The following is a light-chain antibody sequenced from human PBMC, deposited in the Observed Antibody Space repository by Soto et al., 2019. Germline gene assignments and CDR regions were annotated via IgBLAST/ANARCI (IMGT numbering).Light chain of an antibody. CDR3: GSYAGTNTFV. CDR2: EGN. J-gene: IGLJ1*01. V-gene: IGLV2-23*01. Sequence: QSALTQPASVSGSPGQSITISCTGTSSDVGSYNLVSWYQQHPGKAPKLMIYEGNKRPSGVSNRFSGSKSANTASLTISGLQTGDEADYYCGSYAGTNTFVFGTGTKLTVL. CDR1: SSDVGSYNL.